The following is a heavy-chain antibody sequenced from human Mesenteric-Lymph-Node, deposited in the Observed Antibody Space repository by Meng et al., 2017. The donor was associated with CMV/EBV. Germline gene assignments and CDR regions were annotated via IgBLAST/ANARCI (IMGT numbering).Heavy chain of an antibody. Sequence: QITLKESGPTLVKPTQTLTLSFTFSGFSLSTSGVGVSWIRQPPGKALEWLALIYWDDDKRYSPSLKSRLTITKDTSKNQVVLTMTNMDPVDTATYYCAHSSGIAAAGPFYFDYWGQGTLVTVSS. CDR2: IYWDDDK. J-gene: IGHJ4*02. CDR1: GFSLSTSGVG. D-gene: IGHD6-13*01. CDR3: AHSSGIAAAGPFYFDY. V-gene: IGHV2-5*02.